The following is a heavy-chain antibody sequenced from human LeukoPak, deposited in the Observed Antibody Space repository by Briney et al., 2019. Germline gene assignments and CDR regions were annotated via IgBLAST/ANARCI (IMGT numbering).Heavy chain of an antibody. Sequence: ASVKVSCKASGYTFTSYGISWVRQAPGQGLEWMGWISAYNCNTNYAQKLQGGVTMTTDTSTSTAYMELRSLRSDDTAVYYCAREPLPDADYYDSSGYYYFDYWGQGTLVTVSS. CDR2: ISAYNCNT. CDR1: GYTFTSYG. CDR3: AREPLPDADYYDSSGYYYFDY. J-gene: IGHJ4*02. V-gene: IGHV1-18*01. D-gene: IGHD3-22*01.